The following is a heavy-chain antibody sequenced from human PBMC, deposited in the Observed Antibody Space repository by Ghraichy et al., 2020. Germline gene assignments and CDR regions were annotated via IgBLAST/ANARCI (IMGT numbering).Heavy chain of an antibody. CDR3: VRHLTALDWFDP. CDR1: GGSISSYY. Sequence: LNISCTVSGGSISSYYWSWIRQPPGKGLEWIGYIYYSGSTNYNPSLKSRVTISVDTSKNQFSLKLSSVTAADTAVYYCVRHLTALDWFDPWGQGTLVTVSS. V-gene: IGHV4-59*08. D-gene: IGHD5-18*01. CDR2: IYYSGST. J-gene: IGHJ5*02.